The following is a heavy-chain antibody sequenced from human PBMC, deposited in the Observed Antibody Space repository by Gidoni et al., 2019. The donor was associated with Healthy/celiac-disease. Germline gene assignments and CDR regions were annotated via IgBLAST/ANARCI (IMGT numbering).Heavy chain of an antibody. CDR3: ARAGVARAFDI. D-gene: IGHD2-8*01. J-gene: IGHJ3*02. Sequence: VHLVESVGGVVQPGRSLRLPCAAYGFIFSSYAMHWVRQAPGKGLEWVAVISYDVSNKYYADSVKGRFTISRDNSKNTLYLQMNSLRAEDTAVYYCARAGVARAFDIWGQGTMVTVSS. CDR1: GFIFSSYA. CDR2: ISYDVSNK. V-gene: IGHV3-30-3*01.